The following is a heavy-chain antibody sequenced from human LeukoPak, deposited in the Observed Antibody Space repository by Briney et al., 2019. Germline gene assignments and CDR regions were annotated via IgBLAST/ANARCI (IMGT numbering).Heavy chain of an antibody. CDR1: GGTFSSYA. Sequence: SVKVSCKASGGTFSSYAISWVRQAPGQGLEWMGGIIPIFGTANYAQKFQGRVTITTDESTSTAYTELSSLRSEDTAVYYCARGIAAAGFFDYWGQGTLVTVSS. J-gene: IGHJ4*02. CDR2: IIPIFGTA. D-gene: IGHD6-13*01. V-gene: IGHV1-69*05. CDR3: ARGIAAAGFFDY.